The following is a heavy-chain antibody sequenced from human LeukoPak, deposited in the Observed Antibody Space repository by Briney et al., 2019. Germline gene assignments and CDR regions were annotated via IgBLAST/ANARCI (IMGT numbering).Heavy chain of an antibody. V-gene: IGHV3-7*01. Sequence: GGSLRLSCAASGFIVGSSWMGWVRQARGKGREGGANIKEDGSAKNYADSVRGRFSISRDNAKNSLYLQMNSLRVEDTAVYYCTRDSAYNPFDIWGQGTMVTASS. CDR3: TRDSAYNPFDI. CDR2: IKEDGSAK. D-gene: IGHD5-12*01. CDR1: GFIVGSSW. J-gene: IGHJ3*02.